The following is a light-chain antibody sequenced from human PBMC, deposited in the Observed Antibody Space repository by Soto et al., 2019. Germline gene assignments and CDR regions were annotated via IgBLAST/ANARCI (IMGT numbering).Light chain of an antibody. CDR3: QSYDSSLSGYV. CDR2: GNN. Sequence: QSVLTQPPSVSGAPGQRVTISCTGSSFNIGAGYDVHWYQQLPGTAPKVLIYGNNNRPSGVPDRFSGSKSATSASLAITGLQAEDEADYYCQSYDSSLSGYVFGTGTKLTVL. V-gene: IGLV1-40*01. J-gene: IGLJ1*01. CDR1: SFNIGAGYD.